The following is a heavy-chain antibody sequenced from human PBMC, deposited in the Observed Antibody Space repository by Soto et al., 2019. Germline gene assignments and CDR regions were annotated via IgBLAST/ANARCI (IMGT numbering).Heavy chain of an antibody. Sequence: QVQLVESGGGVVQPERSLRLSCAASGFTFSNSGMHWVRQAPGKGLEWVAVISSDGNTQFYADSVKGRFSISRDNSKNTLYMDMNRRRDDDAAVYYCTVPIASGHWGQGTLVTVSS. V-gene: IGHV3-30*03. CDR1: GFTFSNSG. J-gene: IGHJ4*02. CDR2: ISSDGNTQ. D-gene: IGHD3-10*01. CDR3: TVPIASGH.